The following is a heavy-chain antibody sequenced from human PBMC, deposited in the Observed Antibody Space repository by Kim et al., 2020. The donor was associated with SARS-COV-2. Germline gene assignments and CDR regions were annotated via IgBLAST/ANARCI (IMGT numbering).Heavy chain of an antibody. Sequence: SETLSLTCTVSGGPISSSSYYWGWIRQPPGKGLEWIGSIYYSGSTYYNTSLKSRVTISVDTSKNQFSLKLSSVTAADTAVYYCARLGGSYLGSDYWGQGTLVTVSS. D-gene: IGHD1-26*01. CDR1: GGPISSSSYY. J-gene: IGHJ4*02. CDR2: IYYSGST. CDR3: ARLGGSYLGSDY. V-gene: IGHV4-39*01.